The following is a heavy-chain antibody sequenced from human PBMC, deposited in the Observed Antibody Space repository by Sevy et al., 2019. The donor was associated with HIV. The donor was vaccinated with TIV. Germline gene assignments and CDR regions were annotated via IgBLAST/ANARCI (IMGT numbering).Heavy chain of an antibody. V-gene: IGHV3-74*01. J-gene: IGHJ3*02. CDR1: GFTFSNSW. Sequence: GGSLKLSCAASGFTFSNSWMHWVRHVPGKGLVWVSRINSEGSSTTYADSVKGRFTISRDNAKNTLHLQMSSLRAEDTAVYYCARLLQWLNAFDIWGQGTLVTVSS. D-gene: IGHD6-19*01. CDR2: INSEGSST. CDR3: ARLLQWLNAFDI.